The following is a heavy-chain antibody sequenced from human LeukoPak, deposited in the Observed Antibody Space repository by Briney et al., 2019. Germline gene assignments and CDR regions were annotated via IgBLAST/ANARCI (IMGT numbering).Heavy chain of an antibody. D-gene: IGHD3-16*02. J-gene: IGHJ4*02. V-gene: IGHV1-18*01. CDR2: ISAYNSNT. Sequence: ASVKVSCKASGYTFTSYGISWVRQAPGQGLEWMGWISAYNSNTNYAQKLQGRVTMTTDTSTSTAYMELRSLRSDDTAVYYCARDLLTGELSDYWGQGTLVTVSS. CDR1: GYTFTSYG. CDR3: ARDLLTGELSDY.